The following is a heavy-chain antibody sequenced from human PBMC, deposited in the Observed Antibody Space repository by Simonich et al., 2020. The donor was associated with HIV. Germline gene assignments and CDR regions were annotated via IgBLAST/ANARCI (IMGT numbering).Heavy chain of an antibody. CDR1: GYSISSGYY. Sequence: QVQLQESGPGLVKPSETLSLTCAVSGYSISSGYYWGWIRQPPGKGLEWIGGIYPSGSTYYNPSLKSRVTISVDTSKNQFSLKLTSVTAADTAVYYCARDQWETTGDFDIWGQGTLVTVSS. V-gene: IGHV4-38-2*02. CDR2: IYPSGST. J-gene: IGHJ3*02. D-gene: IGHD1-26*01. CDR3: ARDQWETTGDFDI.